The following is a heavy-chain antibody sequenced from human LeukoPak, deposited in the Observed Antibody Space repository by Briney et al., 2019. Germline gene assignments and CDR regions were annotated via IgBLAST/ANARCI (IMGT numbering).Heavy chain of an antibody. CDR2: ISVHNGNT. D-gene: IGHD2-8*01. Sequence: ASVKVSCKASGYTFISYGFSWVRQAPGQGLEWMGWISVHNGNTNYAQNFQDRVTMTTDTSTSTAYMKLRSLRSDDTAVYYCARGGHCTNGVCYSFHYWGQGTLVTVSS. V-gene: IGHV1-18*01. CDR1: GYTFISYG. CDR3: ARGGHCTNGVCYSFHY. J-gene: IGHJ4*02.